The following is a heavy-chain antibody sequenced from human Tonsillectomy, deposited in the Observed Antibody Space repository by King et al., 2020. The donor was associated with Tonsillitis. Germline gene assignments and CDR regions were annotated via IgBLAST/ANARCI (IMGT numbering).Heavy chain of an antibody. D-gene: IGHD5-18*01. CDR3: AREATTSGFKYGIFDY. CDR2: IWSDGNQK. V-gene: IGHV3-33*01. CDR1: GFTFSTYD. J-gene: IGHJ4*02. Sequence: VQLVESAGGVVQPGRSLRLSCAASGFTFSTYDFHWVRQAPGKGLEWVAVIWSDGNQKYYADSVKGRFTISRDDSKNSLYLQMNSLRAEDTAVYYCAREATTSGFKYGIFDYWGQGTLVAVSS.